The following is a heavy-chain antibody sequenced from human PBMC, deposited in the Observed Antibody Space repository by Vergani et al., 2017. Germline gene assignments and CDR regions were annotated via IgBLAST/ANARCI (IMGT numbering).Heavy chain of an antibody. Sequence: QLQLQESGPGLVKPSQTLSLTCTVSGGSISSGGYYWSWIRQHPGKGLEWIGYIYYSGSTYYNPSLKSRVTISVDTSKNQFSLKLSSVTAADTAVYYCARESPHIAAAGTGNYYYGMDVWGQGTTVTVSS. CDR3: ARESPHIAAAGTGNYYYGMDV. CDR1: GGSISSGGYY. CDR2: IYYSGST. V-gene: IGHV4-31*03. D-gene: IGHD6-13*01. J-gene: IGHJ6*02.